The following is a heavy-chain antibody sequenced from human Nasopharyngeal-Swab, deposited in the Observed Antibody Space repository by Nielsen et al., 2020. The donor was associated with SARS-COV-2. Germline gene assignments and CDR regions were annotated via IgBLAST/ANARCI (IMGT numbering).Heavy chain of an antibody. Sequence: GESLKISCAASGFTFSSYGMHWVRQAPGKGLEWVAVIWYDGSNKYYADSVQGRFTISRDNSKNTLYLQMNSLRAEDTAVYYCARVYSVAGGDDYWGQGTLVTVSS. D-gene: IGHD6-19*01. CDR2: IWYDGSNK. J-gene: IGHJ4*02. V-gene: IGHV3-33*01. CDR1: GFTFSSYG. CDR3: ARVYSVAGGDDY.